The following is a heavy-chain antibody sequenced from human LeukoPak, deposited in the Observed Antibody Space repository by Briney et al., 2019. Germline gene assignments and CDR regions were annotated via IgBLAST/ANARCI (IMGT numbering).Heavy chain of an antibody. CDR2: ISSSGSTI. D-gene: IGHD3-3*01. CDR1: GFTFSDYY. Sequence: PGGSLRLSCAASGFTFSDYYMSWIRQAPGKGLEWASYISSSGSTIYYADSVKGRFTISRDNAKNSLYLQMNSLRAEDTAVYYCARDSEYYDFWSGYSVWGQGTLVTVSS. CDR3: ARDSEYYDFWSGYSV. J-gene: IGHJ4*02. V-gene: IGHV3-11*04.